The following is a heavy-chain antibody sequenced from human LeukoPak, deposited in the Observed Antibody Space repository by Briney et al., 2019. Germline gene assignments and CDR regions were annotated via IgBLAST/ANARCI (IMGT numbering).Heavy chain of an antibody. V-gene: IGHV1-18*01. CDR2: ISAYNGNT. Sequence: ASVKVSCKASGYTFTSYGISWVRQAPGQGLEWMGWISAYNGNTNYAQKLQGRVTMTTDTSTSTAYMELRSLRSDDTAVYYCARVPFPFDYGDYFDYWGQGTLVTVSS. J-gene: IGHJ4*02. CDR1: GYTFTSYG. CDR3: ARVPFPFDYGDYFDY. D-gene: IGHD4-17*01.